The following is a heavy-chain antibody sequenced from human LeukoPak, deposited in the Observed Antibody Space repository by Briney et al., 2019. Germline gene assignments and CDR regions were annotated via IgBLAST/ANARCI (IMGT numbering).Heavy chain of an antibody. V-gene: IGHV4-34*01. J-gene: IGHJ4*02. Sequence: ASETLSLTCAVYGGSFSGYYWSWIRQPPGKGLEWIGEINHSGSTNYNPSLKSRVTISVDTSKNQFSLKLSSVTAADTAVYYCARDLGDYGDYYFDYWGQGTLVTVSS. D-gene: IGHD4-17*01. CDR2: INHSGST. CDR3: ARDLGDYGDYYFDY. CDR1: GGSFSGYY.